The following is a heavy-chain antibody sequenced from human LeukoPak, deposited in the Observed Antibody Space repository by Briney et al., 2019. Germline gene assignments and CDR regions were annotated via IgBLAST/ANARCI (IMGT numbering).Heavy chain of an antibody. J-gene: IGHJ4*02. V-gene: IGHV1-69*05. CDR2: IIPIFGTA. CDR1: GTFXSXA. CDR3: ARGLLEWLYFDY. D-gene: IGHD3-3*01. Sequence: GTFXSXAXXWXRXXPGQXXXXMGGIIPIFGTANYAQKFQGRVTITTDESTSTAYMELSSLRSEDTAVYYCARGLLEWLYFDYWGQGTLVTVSS.